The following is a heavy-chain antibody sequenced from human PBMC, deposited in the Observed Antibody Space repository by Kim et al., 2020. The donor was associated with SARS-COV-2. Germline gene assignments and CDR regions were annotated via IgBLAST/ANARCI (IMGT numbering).Heavy chain of an antibody. CDR3: FVPYYYDSSGLNYGMDV. J-gene: IGHJ6*02. D-gene: IGHD3-22*01. CDR2: INHSGST. CDR1: GGSFSGYY. Sequence: SETLSLTCAVYGGSFSGYYWSWIRQPPGKGLEWIGEINHSGSTNYNPSLKSRVTISVDTSKNQFSLKLSSVTAADTAVYYCFVPYYYDSSGLNYGMDVWGQGTTVTVSS. V-gene: IGHV4-34*01.